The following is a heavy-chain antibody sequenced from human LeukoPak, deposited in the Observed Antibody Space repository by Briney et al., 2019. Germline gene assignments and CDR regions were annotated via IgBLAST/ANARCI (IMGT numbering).Heavy chain of an antibody. CDR3: ARGRILGAIAY. Sequence: SETLSLTCTVSGGSISSGDYYWSWIRQPPGKGVEWIGYIYYSGSTYYNPSLQSRVTISVDTSKNQFSLKLSSVAAADTAVYYCARGRILGAIAYWGQGTLVTVSS. V-gene: IGHV4-30-4*01. D-gene: IGHD1-26*01. J-gene: IGHJ4*02. CDR1: GGSISSGDYY. CDR2: IYYSGST.